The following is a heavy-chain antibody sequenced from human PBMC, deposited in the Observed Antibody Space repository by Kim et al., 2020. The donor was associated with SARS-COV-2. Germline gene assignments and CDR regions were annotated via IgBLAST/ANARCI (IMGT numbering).Heavy chain of an antibody. J-gene: IGHJ6*02. CDR2: ISAYNGNT. V-gene: IGHV1-18*01. CDR3: ARLMSSSYHHYMDPHYYYYGMDV. CDR1: GYTFTSYG. Sequence: ASVKVSCKASGYTFTSYGISWVRQAPGQGLEWMGWISAYNGNTNYAQKLQGRVTMTTDTSTSTAYMELRSLRSDDTAVYYCARLMSSSYHHYMDPHYYYYGMDVWGQGTTVTVSS. D-gene: IGHD2-15*01.